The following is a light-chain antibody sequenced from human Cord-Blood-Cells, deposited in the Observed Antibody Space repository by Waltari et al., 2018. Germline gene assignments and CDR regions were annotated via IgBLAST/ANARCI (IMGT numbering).Light chain of an antibody. V-gene: IGLV3-19*01. CDR3: NSRDSSGNHWV. CDR1: RLHRYY. Sequence: SSELTQDPAVSVALGQTVRVTCQGDRLHRYYARWDKQKPGQGLVLCIYRKSNRPSGLPVRVAGSNSGNTASLTITGARAEDEADYYCNSRDSSGNHWVFGGGTKLTVL. J-gene: IGLJ3*02. CDR2: RKS.